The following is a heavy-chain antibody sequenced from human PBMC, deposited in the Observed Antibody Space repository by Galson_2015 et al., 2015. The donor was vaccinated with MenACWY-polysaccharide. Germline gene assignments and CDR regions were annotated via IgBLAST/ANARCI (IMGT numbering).Heavy chain of an antibody. CDR3: AKVMTYLYQCIDV. J-gene: IGHJ6*02. CDR2: ISYGGDSP. Sequence: SLRLSCAASGFSVSHFGMHWVRQAPGKGLEWVAVISYGGDSPYYGDSVRGRFTISTDTSNNTLYLQMTSLTTEDTAVYYCAKVMTYLYQCIDVWGQGTTVIVSS. CDR1: GFSVSHFG. V-gene: IGHV3-30*18. D-gene: IGHD2-2*01.